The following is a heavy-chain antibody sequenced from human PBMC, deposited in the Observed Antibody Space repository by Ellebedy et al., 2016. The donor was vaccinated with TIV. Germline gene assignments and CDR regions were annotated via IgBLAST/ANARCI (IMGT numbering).Heavy chain of an antibody. J-gene: IGHJ2*01. V-gene: IGHV3-64*01. CDR2: ISSSGANT. Sequence: GESLKISCVASGFSFSSYAMNWVRQAPGKGPEFVSAISSSGANTYQANSVKGRFTISRDNSKNTLYLQMGSLRAEDMAVYYCARDLDGDPDCYFDLWGRGTLVTVSS. CDR3: ARDLDGDPDCYFDL. D-gene: IGHD4-17*01. CDR1: GFSFSSYA.